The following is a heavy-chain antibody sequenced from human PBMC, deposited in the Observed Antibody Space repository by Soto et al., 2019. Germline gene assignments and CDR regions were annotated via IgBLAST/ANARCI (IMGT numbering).Heavy chain of an antibody. CDR3: AKDMKKGSRTTFFDY. CDR1: GFTFSSYA. V-gene: IGHV3-23*01. Sequence: GGSLRLSCAASGFTFSSYAMSWVRQAPGKGLEWVPAISGSGGSTYYADSVKGRFTISRDNSKNTLYLQMNSLRAEDTAVYYCAKDMKKGSRTTFFDYWGQGTLVTVSS. D-gene: IGHD2-15*01. CDR2: ISGSGGST. J-gene: IGHJ4*02.